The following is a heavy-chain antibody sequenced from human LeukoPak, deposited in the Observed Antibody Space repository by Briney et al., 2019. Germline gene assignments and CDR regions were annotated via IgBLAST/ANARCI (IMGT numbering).Heavy chain of an antibody. Sequence: ASVKVSCKASGYTFTSYGISWVRQAPGQGLEWMGWISAYNGNTNYAQKLQGRVTMTTDTSTSTAYMELRSLRSDDTAVYYCATVSVGATFGDDAFDIWGQGTMVTVSS. J-gene: IGHJ3*02. V-gene: IGHV1-18*01. CDR2: ISAYNGNT. CDR1: GYTFTSYG. D-gene: IGHD1-26*01. CDR3: ATVSVGATFGDDAFDI.